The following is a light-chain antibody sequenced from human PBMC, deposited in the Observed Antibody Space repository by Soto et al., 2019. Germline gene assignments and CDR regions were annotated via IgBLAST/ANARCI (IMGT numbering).Light chain of an antibody. V-gene: IGKV3-20*01. J-gene: IGKJ4*01. CDR2: GAS. CDR1: QSVSNNY. Sequence: EIVLTQSPGTLSLSPGARAPLSCRASQSVSNNYLAWYQQKPGQAPRLLIYGASSRATGIPDRFSGSGSGTDFTLTISRLEPEDFAVYYCQQFSSYPLTFGGGTKVDIK. CDR3: QQFSSYPLT.